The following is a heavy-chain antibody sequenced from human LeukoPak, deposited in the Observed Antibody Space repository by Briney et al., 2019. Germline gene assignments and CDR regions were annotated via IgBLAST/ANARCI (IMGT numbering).Heavy chain of an antibody. CDR2: ISGSGGST. Sequence: GSLLLSCSASGFTFISYAMSWVRQAPGKGLEWVSAISGSGGSTYYADSVKGRFTISRDNSKNTLYLQMNSLRAEDTAVYYCAKGGGSDAFDIWGQGTMVTVSS. CDR1: GFTFISYA. V-gene: IGHV3-23*01. D-gene: IGHD3-16*01. CDR3: AKGGGSDAFDI. J-gene: IGHJ3*02.